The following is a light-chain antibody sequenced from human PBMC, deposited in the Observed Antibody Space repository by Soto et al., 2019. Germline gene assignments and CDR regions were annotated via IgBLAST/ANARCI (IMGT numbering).Light chain of an antibody. CDR2: WAS. CDR3: QQYYSIPYT. J-gene: IGKJ2*01. Sequence: DIVMTQSPDSLAVSLGERATINCKSSQSVLYSSNNKNYLGWYQQKPGQSPNLLIYWASTRESGVPDRFSGSGFGTEFTLTISSLQAEDVAVYYCQQYYSIPYTFGQGTKLEIK. CDR1: QSVLYSSNNKNY. V-gene: IGKV4-1*01.